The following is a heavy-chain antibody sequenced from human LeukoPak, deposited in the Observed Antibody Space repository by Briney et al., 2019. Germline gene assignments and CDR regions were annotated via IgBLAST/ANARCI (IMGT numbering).Heavy chain of an antibody. CDR3: AKDAIVVVVAAHDY. J-gene: IGHJ4*02. CDR1: LFTFSSYA. D-gene: IGHD2-15*01. V-gene: IGHV3-23*01. CDR2: ISGSGGST. Sequence: GGSLRLSRAASLFTFSSYAMSWVRQAAGKGLEWVSAISGSGGSTYYADSVKGRFTISRDNSKNTLYLQMNSLRAEDTAVYYCAKDAIVVVVAAHDYWGQGTLVTVSS.